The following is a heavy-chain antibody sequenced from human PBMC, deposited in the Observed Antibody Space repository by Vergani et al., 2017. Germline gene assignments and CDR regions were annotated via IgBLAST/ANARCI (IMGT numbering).Heavy chain of an antibody. J-gene: IGHJ6*03. V-gene: IGHV4-61*01. CDR3: GRDRRVATHDYYYYYMDV. Sequence: QVQLQESGPGLVKPSETLSLTCTVSGGSVSSGSYYWSWIRQPPGKGLEWIGYIYYSGSTNYNPSLKSRVTISVDTSKNQFSLKLSSVTAADTAVYYCGRDRRVATHDYYYYYMDVWGKGTTVTVSS. D-gene: IGHD5-12*01. CDR1: GGSVSSGSYY. CDR2: IYYSGST.